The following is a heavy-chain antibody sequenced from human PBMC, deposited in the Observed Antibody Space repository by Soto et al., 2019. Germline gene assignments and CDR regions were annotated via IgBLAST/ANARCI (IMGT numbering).Heavy chain of an antibody. CDR2: ISYDGSNK. D-gene: IGHD2-2*01. CDR1: GFTFSSYG. V-gene: IGHV3-30*18. J-gene: IGHJ5*02. CDR3: AKRVWDIVVVEDWFDP. Sequence: QVQLVESGGGVVQPGRSLRLSCAASGFTFSSYGMHWVRQAPGKGLEWVAVISYDGSNKYYADSVKGRFTISRDNSKNTLYLQMNRLRAEYTAVYYCAKRVWDIVVVEDWFDPWGQGTLVTVSS.